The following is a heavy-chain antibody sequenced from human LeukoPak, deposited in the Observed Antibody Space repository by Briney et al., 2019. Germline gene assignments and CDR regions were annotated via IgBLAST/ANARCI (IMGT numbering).Heavy chain of an antibody. V-gene: IGHV1-2*06. CDR1: GYTFTGYY. CDR2: INPNSGGT. D-gene: IGHD3-10*01. CDR3: ARDRELWFGELLSSIIDY. Sequence: SVKVSCKASGYTFTGYYMHWVRQAPGQGLEWMGRINPNSGGTNYAQKFQGRVTMTRDTSISTAHMELSRLRSDDTAVYYCARDRELWFGELLSSIIDYWGQGTLVTVSS. J-gene: IGHJ4*02.